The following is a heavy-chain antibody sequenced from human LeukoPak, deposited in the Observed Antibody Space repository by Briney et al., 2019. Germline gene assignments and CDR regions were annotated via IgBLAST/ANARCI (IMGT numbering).Heavy chain of an antibody. CDR2: ISGSGDRT. CDR1: GLIVNNYA. CDR3: ASSSGGNSGY. Sequence: PGGSLRLSCAASGLIVNNYAMSWVRQAPGKGLEWVSGISGSGDRTYYADSVKGRFSISRDNSKNSLYLQMNSLGAEDTAVYYCASSSGGNSGYWGQGTLVTVSS. J-gene: IGHJ4*02. V-gene: IGHV3-23*01. D-gene: IGHD4-23*01.